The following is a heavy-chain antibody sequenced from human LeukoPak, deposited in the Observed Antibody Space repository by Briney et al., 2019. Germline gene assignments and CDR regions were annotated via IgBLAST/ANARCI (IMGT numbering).Heavy chain of an antibody. V-gene: IGHV3-53*01. CDR2: IYTGGET. Sequence: GGSLRLSCAASGFPFSSTYMSWVRPAPGKGREWVTDIYTGGETLYTDPATGRSTTSRDNSKDTLYLEMNSLRDEDTAVYDCAREGRNVRSARDSLDLWGQGTMVTVSS. J-gene: IGHJ3*01. CDR1: GFPFSSTY. D-gene: IGHD1-26*01. CDR3: AREGRNVRSARDSLDL.